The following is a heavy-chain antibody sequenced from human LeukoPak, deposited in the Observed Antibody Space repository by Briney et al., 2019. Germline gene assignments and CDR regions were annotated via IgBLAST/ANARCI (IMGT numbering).Heavy chain of an antibody. D-gene: IGHD5-18*01. Sequence: GASVKVSCKASGDTFTGYYMHWVRQAPGQGLEWMGWINPNSGGTNYAQKFQGRVTMTRDTSISTAYMELSRLRSDDTAVYYCARDIVMVTYWFDPWGQGTLVTVSS. CDR1: GDTFTGYY. CDR3: ARDIVMVTYWFDP. V-gene: IGHV1-2*02. CDR2: INPNSGGT. J-gene: IGHJ5*02.